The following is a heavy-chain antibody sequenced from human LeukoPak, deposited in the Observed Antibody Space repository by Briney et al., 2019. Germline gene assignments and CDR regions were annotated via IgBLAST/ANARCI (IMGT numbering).Heavy chain of an antibody. CDR1: GYSISSGYY. D-gene: IGHD3-3*01. V-gene: IGHV4-38-2*01. Sequence: SETLSLTCAVSGYSISSGYYWGWIRQPPGKGLEWIGSIYHSGSTYYNPSLKSRVTISVDTSKNQFSLKLSSVTAADTAVYYCARLFSGVLDCWGQGTLVTVSS. J-gene: IGHJ4*02. CDR3: ARLFSGVLDC. CDR2: IYHSGST.